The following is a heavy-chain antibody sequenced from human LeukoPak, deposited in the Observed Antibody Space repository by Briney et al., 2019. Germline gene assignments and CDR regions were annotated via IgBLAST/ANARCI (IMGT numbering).Heavy chain of an antibody. CDR3: ARGNPVATTGTKGGWFDP. V-gene: IGHV4-59*01. CDR2: IYDSGST. CDR1: GDSISSYY. J-gene: IGHJ5*02. Sequence: SEILSLTCTVSGDSISSYYWSWIRQPPGKGLEWIGYIYDSGSTNYNPSLKGRVTISLDTSKNQFSLKLRSVTAADTALYYCARGNPVATTGTKGGWFDPWGQGTLVTVSS. D-gene: IGHD1-1*01.